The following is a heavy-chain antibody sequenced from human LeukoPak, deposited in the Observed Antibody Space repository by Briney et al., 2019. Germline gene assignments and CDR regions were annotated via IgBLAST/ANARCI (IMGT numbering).Heavy chain of an antibody. D-gene: IGHD2-15*01. Sequence: ASVKVSCKASGYTFTSYYMHWVRQAPGQGLGWMGIINPSGGSTSYAQKFQGRVTMTRDTSTSTVYMELSSLRSEDTAVYYCARDCSGGSCYGSLDYWGQGTLVTVSS. CDR1: GYTFTSYY. CDR3: ARDCSGGSCYGSLDY. J-gene: IGHJ4*02. CDR2: INPSGGST. V-gene: IGHV1-46*01.